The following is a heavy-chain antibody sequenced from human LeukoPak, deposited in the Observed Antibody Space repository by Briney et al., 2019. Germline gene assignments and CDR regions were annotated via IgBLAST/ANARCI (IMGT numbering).Heavy chain of an antibody. J-gene: IGHJ4*02. V-gene: IGHV4-61*05. CDR3: ARIQTGYFDY. CDR1: GGSISSGNYY. Sequence: SETLSLTCTVSGGSISSGNYYWSWIRQPPGKGLEWIGEIYHSGSTNYNPSLKSRVTISVDKSKNQFSLKLSSVTAADTAVYYCARIQTGYFDYWGQGTLVTVSS. CDR2: IYHSGST.